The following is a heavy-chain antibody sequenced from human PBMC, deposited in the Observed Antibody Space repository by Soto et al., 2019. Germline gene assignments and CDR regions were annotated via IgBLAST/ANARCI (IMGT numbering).Heavy chain of an antibody. D-gene: IGHD3-3*01. V-gene: IGHV3-48*01. Sequence: GGSLRLSCAASGFTFSSYSMNWVRQAPGKGLEWVSYISSSSSTIYYADSVKGRFTISRDNAKNSLYLQMNSLRAEDTAVYYCARGIGITIFGVVPDAFDIWGQGTMVTVSS. CDR1: GFTFSSYS. J-gene: IGHJ3*02. CDR3: ARGIGITIFGVVPDAFDI. CDR2: ISSSSSTI.